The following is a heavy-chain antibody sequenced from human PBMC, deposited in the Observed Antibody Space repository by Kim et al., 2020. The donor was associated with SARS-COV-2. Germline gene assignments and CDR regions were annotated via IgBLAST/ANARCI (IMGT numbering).Heavy chain of an antibody. D-gene: IGHD1-26*01. CDR3: ARLLIVGATFFDY. V-gene: IGHV4-39*01. CDR1: GGSISSSSYY. Sequence: SETLSLTCTVSGGSISSSSYYWGWIRQPPGKGLEWIGSIYYSGSTYYNPSLKSRVTISVDTSKNQFSLKLSSVTAADTAVYYCARLLIVGATFFDYWGQGTLVTVSS. J-gene: IGHJ4*02. CDR2: IYYSGST.